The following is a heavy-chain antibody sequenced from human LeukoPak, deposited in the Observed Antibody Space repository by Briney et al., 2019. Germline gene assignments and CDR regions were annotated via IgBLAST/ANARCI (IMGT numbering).Heavy chain of an antibody. CDR3: AREGSSWEFDY. CDR1: GFTFSSYP. V-gene: IGHV3-30-3*01. Sequence: GGSLRLSCAASGFTFSSYPIHWVRQAPVKGLEWVAVISYDGSTKYYADSVKGRFTISRDNSKNTLYLQMNSLRAEDTAVYYCAREGSSWEFDYWGQGTLVTVSS. CDR2: ISYDGSTK. D-gene: IGHD6-13*01. J-gene: IGHJ4*02.